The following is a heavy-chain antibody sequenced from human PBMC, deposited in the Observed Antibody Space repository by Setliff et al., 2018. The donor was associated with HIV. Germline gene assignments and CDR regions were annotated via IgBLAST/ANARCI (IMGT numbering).Heavy chain of an antibody. D-gene: IGHD6-19*01. CDR3: ARTGYSSGWYYYYGMDV. CDR2: INPNSGGT. Sequence: ASVKVSCKVSGYTLSELSIRWVRQAPGQGLEWMGWINPNSGGTNYAQKFQGRVTMTRDTSISTAYMELSRLRSDDTAVYYCARTGYSSGWYYYYGMDVWGQGTTVTVSS. J-gene: IGHJ6*02. V-gene: IGHV1-2*02. CDR1: GYTLSELS.